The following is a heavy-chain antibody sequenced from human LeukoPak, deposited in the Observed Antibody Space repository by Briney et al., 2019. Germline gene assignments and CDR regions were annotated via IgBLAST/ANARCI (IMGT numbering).Heavy chain of an antibody. Sequence: GGSLRLSCVASGFTFSSYAMSWVRQAPGKGLEWVATINQNGGVKYYVDSVKGRFTISRDNAKTSLFLQMNSLRIDDTAMYYCTRTVNSASDFWGQGTLVTVSS. D-gene: IGHD4-23*01. V-gene: IGHV3-7*03. CDR3: TRTVNSASDF. J-gene: IGHJ4*02. CDR2: INQNGGVK. CDR1: GFTFSSYA.